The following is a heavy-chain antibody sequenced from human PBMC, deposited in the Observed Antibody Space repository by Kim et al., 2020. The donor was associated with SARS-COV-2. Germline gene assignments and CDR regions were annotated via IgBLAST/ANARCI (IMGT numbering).Heavy chain of an antibody. V-gene: IGHV3-15*01. CDR2: VTREIDGGTR. J-gene: IGHJ4*02. CDR1: GFSFSNSY. CDR3: TTGFSSTYFG. D-gene: IGHD6-13*01. Sequence: GGSLRLSCAASGFSFSNSYMSWVRQAPGKGLEWVARVTREIDGGTREYAAFVEGRFTISSDDSENTISLQMDSLRTEYTANYYCTTGFSSTYFGWGQGTLVTVS.